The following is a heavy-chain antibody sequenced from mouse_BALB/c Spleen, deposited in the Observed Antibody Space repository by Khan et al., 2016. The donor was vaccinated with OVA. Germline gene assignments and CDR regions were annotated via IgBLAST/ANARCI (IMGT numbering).Heavy chain of an antibody. D-gene: IGHD2-12*01. CDR1: GYSITSDYA. Sequence: EVQRVESGPGLVKPSQSLSLTCTVTGYSITSDYAWNWIRHFPGNKLEWMGYISSSGSASYNPSLKSRISITRDTSKNQFFLQLKSVTTEDTATYYCARSLYYSYGYCLDYWGRGTSVTVSS. CDR2: ISSSGSA. CDR3: ARSLYYSYGYCLDY. J-gene: IGHJ4*01. V-gene: IGHV3-2*02.